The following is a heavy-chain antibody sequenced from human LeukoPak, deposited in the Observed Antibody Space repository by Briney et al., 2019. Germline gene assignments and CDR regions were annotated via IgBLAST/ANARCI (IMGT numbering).Heavy chain of an antibody. CDR1: GFSFSSYA. CDR3: ATSQGSWPDYFDY. CDR2: MSSSDDGR. Sequence: GSLRLSCATSGFSFSSYAMSWVRQAPGKGLEWVSAMSSSDDGRYYAASVRGRFTISRDTSRSTLYLQMNSLRAEDAAVYYCATSQGSWPDYFDYWGQGTLVTVSS. D-gene: IGHD6-13*01. J-gene: IGHJ4*02. V-gene: IGHV3-23*01.